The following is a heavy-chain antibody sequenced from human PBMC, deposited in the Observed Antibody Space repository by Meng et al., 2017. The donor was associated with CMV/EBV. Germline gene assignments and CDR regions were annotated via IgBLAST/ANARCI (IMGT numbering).Heavy chain of an antibody. CDR1: GYTFTSYG. J-gene: IGHJ6*02. V-gene: IGHV1-18*01. D-gene: IGHD3-3*01. Sequence: ASVKVSCKASGYTFTSYGISWVRQAPGQGLEWMGWISAYNGNTNYAQKLQGRVTMTTDTSTSTAYMELRSLRSDDTAVYYCARAASDGRFLKWLFERPPYYYYYYGMDVWGQGTTVTVSS. CDR2: ISAYNGNT. CDR3: ARAASDGRFLKWLFERPPYYYYYYGMDV.